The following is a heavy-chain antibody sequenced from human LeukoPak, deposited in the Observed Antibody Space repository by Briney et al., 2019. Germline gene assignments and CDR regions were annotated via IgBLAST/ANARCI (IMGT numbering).Heavy chain of an antibody. CDR2: ISWDGGST. J-gene: IGHJ4*02. V-gene: IGHV3-43D*03. CDR1: GFTFDDYA. Sequence: GGSLRLSCAASGFTFDDYAMHWVRQAPGKGLEWVSLISWDGGSTYYADSVKGRFTISRDNSKNSLYLQMNSLRAEDTALYYCAKGPHKGDYYDRGDYFDYWGQGTLVTVSS. D-gene: IGHD3-22*01. CDR3: AKGPHKGDYYDRGDYFDY.